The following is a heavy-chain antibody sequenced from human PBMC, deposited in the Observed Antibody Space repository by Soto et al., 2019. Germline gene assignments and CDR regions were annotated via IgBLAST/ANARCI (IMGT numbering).Heavy chain of an antibody. CDR2: IIPIFGTA. D-gene: IGHD3-10*01. CDR3: ASAHDYYGSGSYSTTLDAFDI. CDR1: GGTFSSYA. Sequence: SVKVSCKASGGTFSSYAISWVRQAPGQGLEWMGGIIPIFGTANYAQKFQGRVTMTTDTSTSTAYMELRSLRSDDTAVYYCASAHDYYGSGSYSTTLDAFDIWGQGTMVTV. V-gene: IGHV1-69*05. J-gene: IGHJ3*02.